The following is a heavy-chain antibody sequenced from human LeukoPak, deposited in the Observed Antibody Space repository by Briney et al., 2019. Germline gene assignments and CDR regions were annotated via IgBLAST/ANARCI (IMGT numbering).Heavy chain of an antibody. J-gene: IGHJ4*02. D-gene: IGHD4-17*01. CDR3: AKDIGRYGDYGYFDY. V-gene: IGHV3-48*04. CDR1: GFTFSSYS. CDR2: ISSSSSTI. Sequence: GGSLRLSCAASGFTFSSYSMNWVRQAPGKGLEWVSYISSSSSTIYYADSVKGRFTISRDNAKNSLYLQMNSLRAEDTALYYCAKDIGRYGDYGYFDYWGQGTLVTVSS.